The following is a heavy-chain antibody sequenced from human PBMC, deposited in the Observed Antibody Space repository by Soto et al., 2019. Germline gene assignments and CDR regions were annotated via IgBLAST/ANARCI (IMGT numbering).Heavy chain of an antibody. CDR3: ARLFDY. V-gene: IGHV4-39*01. J-gene: IGHJ4*02. CDR2: IYHSGVT. CDR1: GGSISSNGYY. Sequence: QLQLQESGPGLVKPSETLSLTCTVSGGSISSNGYYWGWIRQPPGKGLEWIGNIYHSGVTYYNPSLKCLVTISVDTSRNQFSLKLNSMTAADTAVYYCARLFDYWGQGKLVTVSS.